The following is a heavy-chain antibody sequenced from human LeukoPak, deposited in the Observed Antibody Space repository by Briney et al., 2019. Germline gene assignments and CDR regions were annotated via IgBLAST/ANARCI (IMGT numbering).Heavy chain of an antibody. Sequence: GGSLRLSCAASGFTFSSYCMSWVRQAPGKGLEWVANIKQDGSEKYYVDSVKGRFTISRDNAKNSLYLQMNSLRAEDTAVYYCARDQGPTYYYDSSGFDYWGQGTLVTVSS. J-gene: IGHJ4*02. CDR1: GFTFSSYC. CDR3: ARDQGPTYYYDSSGFDY. V-gene: IGHV3-7*01. CDR2: IKQDGSEK. D-gene: IGHD3-22*01.